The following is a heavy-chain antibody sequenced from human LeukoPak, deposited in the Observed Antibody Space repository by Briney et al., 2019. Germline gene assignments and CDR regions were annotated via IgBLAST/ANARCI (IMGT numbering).Heavy chain of an antibody. CDR1: GGSISSYY. J-gene: IGHJ6*03. V-gene: IGHV4-38-2*02. Sequence: SETLSLTCTVSGGSISSYYWGWIRQPPGKGLEWIGSIYHSGSTYYNPSLKSRVTISVDTSKNQFSLKLSSVTAADTAVYYCARVGYGIAPSYYYYYYMDVWGKGTTVTVSS. CDR2: IYHSGST. D-gene: IGHD6-13*01. CDR3: ARVGYGIAPSYYYYYYMDV.